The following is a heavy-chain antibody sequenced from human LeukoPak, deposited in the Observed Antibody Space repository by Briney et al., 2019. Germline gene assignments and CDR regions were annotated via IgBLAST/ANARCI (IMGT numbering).Heavy chain of an antibody. Sequence: PSETLSLTCAVSGGSISSGGYSWSWIRQPPGKGLEWIGYIYHSGSTYYNPSLKSRVTISVDRSKNQFSLKLSSATAADTAVYYCARGDGDYEFDPWGQGTLVTVSS. CDR1: GGSISSGGYS. CDR3: ARGDGDYEFDP. J-gene: IGHJ5*02. D-gene: IGHD4-17*01. V-gene: IGHV4-30-2*01. CDR2: IYHSGST.